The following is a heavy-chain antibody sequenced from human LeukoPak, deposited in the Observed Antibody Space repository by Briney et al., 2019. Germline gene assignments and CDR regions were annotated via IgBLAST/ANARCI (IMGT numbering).Heavy chain of an antibody. D-gene: IGHD5-18*01. CDR3: GRDTATAIDY. V-gene: IGHV3-72*01. CDR1: GFTFTNHY. CDR2: TTNTPNAYTT. Sequence: GGSLTLSCAASGFTFTNHYMDWVRQAPGMGLEWIARTTNTPNAYTTAYAASVKGRFTVSRGDSQSLLHLQMSSLKTDDTAVYYCGRDTATAIDYWGRGTLVTVSS. J-gene: IGHJ4*02.